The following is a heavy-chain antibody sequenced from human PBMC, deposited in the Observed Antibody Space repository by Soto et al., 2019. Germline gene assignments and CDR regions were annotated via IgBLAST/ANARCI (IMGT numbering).Heavy chain of an antibody. D-gene: IGHD3-3*01. CDR1: GYSFTNYW. J-gene: IGHJ6*02. V-gene: IGHV5-10-1*01. CDR2: VDPSDSYS. Sequence: LGESLKISCKGSGYSFTNYWITWVRQMPGKGLEWMGKVDPSDSYSNYSPSFQGHVTFSTDKSISTAYLQWSSLKASDTAIYYCARHKMEWLSYPYAMDVWGQGTTVTVSS. CDR3: ARHKMEWLSYPYAMDV.